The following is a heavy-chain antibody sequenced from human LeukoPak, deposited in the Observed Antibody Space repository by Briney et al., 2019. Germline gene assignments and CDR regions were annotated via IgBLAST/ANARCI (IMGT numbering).Heavy chain of an antibody. D-gene: IGHD2-2*01. J-gene: IGHJ4*02. V-gene: IGHV4-39*01. CDR1: GGSISSGGYY. Sequence: SETLSLTCTVSGGSISSGGYYWSWIRQHPGKGLEWIGSIYYSGSTYYNPSLKSRVTISVDTSKNQFSLKLSSVTAADTAVYYCASLVGTSTRGYYFDYWGQGTLVTVSS. CDR3: ASLVGTSTRGYYFDY. CDR2: IYYSGST.